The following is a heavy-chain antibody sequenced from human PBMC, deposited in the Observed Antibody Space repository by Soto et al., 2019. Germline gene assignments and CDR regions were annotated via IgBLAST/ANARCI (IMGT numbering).Heavy chain of an antibody. V-gene: IGHV4-39*01. CDR3: ARYNSGWYFDY. Sequence: PSETLSLTCSVSGASISTSGYYWGWIRQPPGEGLEWIGNIYFTGTTYSNPSLQSRVTMSVDTSKKQFSLNLSSVTAADTAVYYCARYNSGWYFDYWGQGALVTVSS. J-gene: IGHJ4*02. CDR1: GASISTSGYY. D-gene: IGHD5-12*01. CDR2: IYFTGTT.